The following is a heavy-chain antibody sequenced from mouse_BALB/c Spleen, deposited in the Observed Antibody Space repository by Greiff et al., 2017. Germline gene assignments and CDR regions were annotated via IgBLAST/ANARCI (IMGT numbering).Heavy chain of an antibody. CDR3: AREMSTYAMDY. V-gene: IGHV1-80*01. CDR1: GYAFSSYW. CDR2: IYPGDGDT. D-gene: IGHD5-1*01. Sequence: VQLQQSGAELVRPGSSVKISCKASGYAFSSYWMNWVKQRPGQGLEWIGQIYPGDGDTNYNGKFKGKATLTADKSSSTAYMQLSSLTSEDSAVYFCAREMSTYAMDYWGQGTSVTVSA. J-gene: IGHJ4*01.